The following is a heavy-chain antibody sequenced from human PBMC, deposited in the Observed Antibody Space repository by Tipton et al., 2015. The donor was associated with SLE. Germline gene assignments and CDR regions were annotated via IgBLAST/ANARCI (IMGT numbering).Heavy chain of an antibody. J-gene: IGHJ4*02. Sequence: TLSLTCTVSGGSISSGSYYWSWIRQPAGKGLEWIGRIYTSGSTNCNPSLKSRVTISVDTSKNHFSLKLSSVTAADTAVYYCARGGRDGYRGGWYDYWGQGTLVTVSS. CDR3: ARGGRDGYRGGWYDY. CDR1: GGSISSGSYY. V-gene: IGHV4-61*02. CDR2: IYTSGST. D-gene: IGHD5-24*01.